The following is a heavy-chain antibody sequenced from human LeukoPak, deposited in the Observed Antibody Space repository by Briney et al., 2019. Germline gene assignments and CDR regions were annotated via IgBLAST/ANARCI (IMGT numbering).Heavy chain of an antibody. V-gene: IGHV1-2*02. Sequence: ASVKVSCKASGYTFTGYYMHWVRQAPGQGLEWMGWINPNSGGTNYAQKLQGRVTMTTDTSTSTAYMELRSLRSDDTAVYYCARRYSSSWYGEGIDYWGQGTLVTVSS. D-gene: IGHD6-13*01. J-gene: IGHJ4*02. CDR1: GYTFTGYY. CDR3: ARRYSSSWYGEGIDY. CDR2: INPNSGGT.